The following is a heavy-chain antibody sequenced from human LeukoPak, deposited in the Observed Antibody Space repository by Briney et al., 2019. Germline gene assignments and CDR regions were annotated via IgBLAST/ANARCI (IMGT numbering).Heavy chain of an antibody. CDR1: GGPITQTNW. V-gene: IGHV4-4*02. J-gene: IGHJ4*02. CDR2: VDLQGST. Sequence: SGTLSLTCDVSGGPITQTNWTWVRQPPGKGLEWIGEVDLQGSTNYNPSLMGRVAISVDTSENHVSLQLTSVTAADTAVYYCAREGGPYRPLDYSGQGTLVTVS. D-gene: IGHD3-16*01. CDR3: AREGGPYRPLDY.